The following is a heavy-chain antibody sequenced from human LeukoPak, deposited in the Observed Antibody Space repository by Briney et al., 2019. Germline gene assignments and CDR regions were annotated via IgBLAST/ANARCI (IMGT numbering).Heavy chain of an antibody. V-gene: IGHV4-61*01. CDR2: IYYSGST. Sequence: SETLSLTCTVSGGSVSSGSYYWSWIRQPPGKGLEWIGYIYYSGSTNYNPSLKSRVTISVDTSKNQFSLKLSSVTAADTAVYYCAHSITMVRGVINWGQGTLVTVSS. J-gene: IGHJ4*02. CDR3: AHSITMVRGVIN. D-gene: IGHD3-10*01. CDR1: GGSVSSGSYY.